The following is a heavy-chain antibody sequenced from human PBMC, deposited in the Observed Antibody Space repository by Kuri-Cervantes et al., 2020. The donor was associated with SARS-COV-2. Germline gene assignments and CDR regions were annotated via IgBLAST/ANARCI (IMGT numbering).Heavy chain of an antibody. CDR3: ATRRTGAWFDP. V-gene: IGHV4-34*01. J-gene: IGHJ5*02. CDR2: INHSGST. D-gene: IGHD1-14*01. Sequence: ESLKISCAVYGGSFSGYYWSWIRQPPGKGLEWIGEINHSGSTNYNPSLKSRVTVSVDTSKNQFFLKLSSVTAADTAVYYCATRRTGAWFDPWGQGTLVTVSS. CDR1: GGSFSGYY.